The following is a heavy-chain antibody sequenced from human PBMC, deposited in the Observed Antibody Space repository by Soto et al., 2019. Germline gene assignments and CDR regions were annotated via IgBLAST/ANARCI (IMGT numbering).Heavy chain of an antibody. D-gene: IGHD2-21*01. V-gene: IGHV3-33*01. CDR1: GFTFSHHG. CDR3: ARWDLDW. J-gene: IGHJ4*02. CDR2: IWYDGSLK. Sequence: QVQLVESGGGVVQPGTSLRLSCAASGFTFSHHGIHWVRQAPGKGLEWVAVIWYDGSLKYYGDSVQGRFTVSRDNSKNTVYLQMNSLRVEDRAVYYCARWDLDWWGQGTLVTVSS.